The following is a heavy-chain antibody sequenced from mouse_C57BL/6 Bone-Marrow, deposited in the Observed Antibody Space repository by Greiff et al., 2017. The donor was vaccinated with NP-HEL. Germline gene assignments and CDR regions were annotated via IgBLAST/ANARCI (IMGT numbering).Heavy chain of an antibody. Sequence: VKLQESGPGLVQPSQSLSITCTVSGFSLTSYGVHWVRQSPGKGLEWLGVIWSGGSTDYNAAFISRLSISKDNSKSQVFFKMNSLQADDTAIYYCARRGYGNLAWFAYWGQGTLVTVSA. CDR3: ARRGYGNLAWFAY. J-gene: IGHJ3*01. CDR2: IWSGGST. CDR1: GFSLTSYG. V-gene: IGHV2-2*01. D-gene: IGHD2-1*01.